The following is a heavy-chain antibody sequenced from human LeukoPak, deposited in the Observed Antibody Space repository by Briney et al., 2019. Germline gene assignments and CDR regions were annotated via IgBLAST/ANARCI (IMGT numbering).Heavy chain of an antibody. J-gene: IGHJ4*02. V-gene: IGHV5-51*01. D-gene: IGHD1-1*01. CDR3: ARLEYNWNDVGYFDY. Sequence: GESLKISCKASGYTFSDYWIGWVRQMPGKGLEWMGIIYPGDSDTRCSPSFQGQVTISADKSISTAYLQWSSLKASDTAMYYCARLEYNWNDVGYFDYWGQGTLVTVSS. CDR1: GYTFSDYW. CDR2: IYPGDSDT.